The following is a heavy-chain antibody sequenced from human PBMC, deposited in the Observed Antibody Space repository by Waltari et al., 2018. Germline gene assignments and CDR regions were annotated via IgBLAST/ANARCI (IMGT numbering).Heavy chain of an antibody. V-gene: IGHV3-23*01. CDR1: GFTFSSYA. D-gene: IGHD2-15*01. Sequence: EVQLLESGGGLVQPGGSLRLSCAASGFTFSSYAMSWVRQAPGKGLEWVSAFSGSGGSSYYADSVKGRFTISRDNSKNTLYLQMNSLRAEDTAVYYCAKPRLVVAATDNWFDPWGQGTLVTVSS. CDR3: AKPRLVVAATDNWFDP. J-gene: IGHJ5*02. CDR2: FSGSGGSS.